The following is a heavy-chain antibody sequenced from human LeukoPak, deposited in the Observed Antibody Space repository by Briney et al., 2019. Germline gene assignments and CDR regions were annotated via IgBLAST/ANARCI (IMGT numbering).Heavy chain of an antibody. D-gene: IGHD2-2*01. CDR1: GFTFSNYW. J-gene: IGHJ6*02. V-gene: IGHV3-74*01. CDR2: TWTDGIST. Sequence: GGSLILSCAASGFTFSNYWMHWVRQAPGKGLVWVSCTWTDGISTSYADSVKGRFTISRDNAKNTLYLQMNSLRAEDTAVYYCARGVGPLGYYYNMDVWGQGTTVTVSS. CDR3: ARGVGPLGYYYNMDV.